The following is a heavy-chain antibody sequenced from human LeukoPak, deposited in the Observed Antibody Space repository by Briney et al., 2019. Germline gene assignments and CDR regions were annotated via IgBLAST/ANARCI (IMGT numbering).Heavy chain of an antibody. CDR2: MNPNSGNT. CDR3: ATALIGSLSPWFDP. V-gene: IGHV1-8*01. J-gene: IGHJ5*02. D-gene: IGHD3-16*02. CDR1: GYIFTSYD. Sequence: GASVKVSCKASGYIFTSYDINWVRQAPGQGLEWMGWMNPNSGNTGYAQRFQGRVSMTRSTLISTAYMELSSLTSEDTAVYYCATALIGSLSPWFDPWGQGTLVTVSS.